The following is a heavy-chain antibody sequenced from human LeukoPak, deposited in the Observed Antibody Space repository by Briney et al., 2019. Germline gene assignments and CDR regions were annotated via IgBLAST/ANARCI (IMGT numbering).Heavy chain of an antibody. Sequence: NPSETLSLTCTVSGRSISSGSYYWSWIRQPAGKGLERFGRIYTSGSTNYNPSLKRRVTISVDTSKNQFSLKLSSVTAADTAVYYCASLAVAGSYAFDIWGQGTMVTVSS. CDR3: ASLAVAGSYAFDI. D-gene: IGHD6-19*01. CDR2: IYTSGST. J-gene: IGHJ3*02. CDR1: GRSISSGSYY. V-gene: IGHV4-61*02.